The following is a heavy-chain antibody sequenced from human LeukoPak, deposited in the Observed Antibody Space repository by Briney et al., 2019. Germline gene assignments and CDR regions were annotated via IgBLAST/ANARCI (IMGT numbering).Heavy chain of an antibody. CDR1: GFTFSSYT. CDR2: ISGNGGST. J-gene: IGHJ4*02. CDR3: VKTQYSGSHPFDY. Sequence: GGSLRLSCAASGFTFSSYTMNWVRQAPGKGLEYVSAISGNGGSTYYADSVKGRFTISRDNSKNTLYLQMSSLRAEDTAVYYCVKTQYSGSHPFDYWGQGTLVTVSS. V-gene: IGHV3-64D*06. D-gene: IGHD1-26*01.